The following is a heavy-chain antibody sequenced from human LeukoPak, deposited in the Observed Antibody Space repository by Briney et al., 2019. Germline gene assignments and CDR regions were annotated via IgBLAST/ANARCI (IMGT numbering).Heavy chain of an antibody. Sequence: PGGSLRLSCAAVGVTFSGYWMNWVRQAPGKGLVWVSRINSDGSSTNYADSGKGRFTISRDNAESTLYLQMNSLRVEDTAVYHCARDPKYGDLDYWGRGTLVTVSS. CDR2: INSDGSST. V-gene: IGHV3-74*01. D-gene: IGHD2-21*02. CDR3: ARDPKYGDLDY. J-gene: IGHJ4*02. CDR1: GVTFSGYW.